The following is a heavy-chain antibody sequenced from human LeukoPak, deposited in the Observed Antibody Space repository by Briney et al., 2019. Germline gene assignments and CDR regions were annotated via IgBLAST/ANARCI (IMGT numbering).Heavy chain of an antibody. CDR1: GSTFNRYA. D-gene: IGHD3-3*01. CDR2: ISGSAAST. Sequence: GGSLRLSCAASGSTFNRYAMSWVRQAPGKGLEWVSVISGSAASTYYADSVKGRFTISRDNSKDTLYLQVNSLRAEDTAVYYCAKNLWSDSYYDSWGQGTLVTVSS. J-gene: IGHJ4*02. V-gene: IGHV3-23*01. CDR3: AKNLWSDSYYDS.